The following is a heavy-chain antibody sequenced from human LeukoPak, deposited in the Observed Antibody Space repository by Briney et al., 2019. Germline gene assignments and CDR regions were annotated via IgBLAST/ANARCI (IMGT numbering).Heavy chain of an antibody. V-gene: IGHV1-24*01. CDR2: FDPEDGET. D-gene: IGHD6-19*01. CDR1: GYTFIGYY. J-gene: IGHJ3*02. CDR3: ATGGLLAVAGTIDAFDI. Sequence: ASVKVSCKASGYTFIGYYMHWVRQAPGKGLEWMGGFDPEDGETTYAQKFQGRVTMTEDTSTDTAYMELSSLRSEDTAVYYCATGGLLAVAGTIDAFDIWGQGTMVTVSS.